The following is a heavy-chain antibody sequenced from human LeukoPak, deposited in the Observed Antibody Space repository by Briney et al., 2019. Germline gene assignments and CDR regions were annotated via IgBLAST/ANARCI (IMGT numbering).Heavy chain of an antibody. CDR3: ARGTSPAHYYYYYGMDV. V-gene: IGHV1-18*01. J-gene: IGHJ6*02. D-gene: IGHD2-2*01. CDR1: GYTFTSYG. CDR2: ISAYNGNT. Sequence: ASVKVSCKASGYTFTSYGVSWVRQAPGQGLEWMGWISAYNGNTNYAQKLQGRVTMTTDTSTSTAYMELRSLRSDDTAVYYCARGTSPAHYYYYYGMDVWGQGTTVTVSS.